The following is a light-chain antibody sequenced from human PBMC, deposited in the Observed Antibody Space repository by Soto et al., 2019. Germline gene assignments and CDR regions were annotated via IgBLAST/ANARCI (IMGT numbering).Light chain of an antibody. J-gene: IGKJ1*01. CDR2: GAS. V-gene: IGKV3-20*01. Sequence: EIVLTQSPGTLSLSPGERATLSCRASQSVSSSYLAWYQQKPGQPPRLLIYGASSRANGIPDRFSGSGSGTDVTLTISRREPDDVAVYYCQQYGSSPTWTFGQGTKVEIK. CDR3: QQYGSSPTWT. CDR1: QSVSSSY.